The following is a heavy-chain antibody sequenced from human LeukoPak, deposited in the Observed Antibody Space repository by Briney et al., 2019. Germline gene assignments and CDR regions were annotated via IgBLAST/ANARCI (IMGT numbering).Heavy chain of an antibody. D-gene: IGHD5-24*01. J-gene: IGHJ4*02. Sequence: PGGSLRLSCAASGFTFSSYAMSWVRQAPGKGLEWVSAISGSGGSTYYADSVKGRFTISRDNSKNTLYLQTNSLRAEDTAVYYCARQVEMATIILGYFDYWGQGTLVTVSS. V-gene: IGHV3-23*01. CDR2: ISGSGGST. CDR3: ARQVEMATIILGYFDY. CDR1: GFTFSSYA.